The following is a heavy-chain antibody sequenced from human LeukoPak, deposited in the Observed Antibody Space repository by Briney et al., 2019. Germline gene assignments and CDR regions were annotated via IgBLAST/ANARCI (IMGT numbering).Heavy chain of an antibody. J-gene: IGHJ4*02. CDR2: ISGSGGST. CDR3: AKDMESSGYYYSGGGNFDY. Sequence: GGSLRLSCAASGFTFSSYAMSWVRQAPGKGLEWVSAISGSGGSTYYADSVKGRFTISRDNSKNTLYLQMNSLRAEDTAVYYCAKDMESSGYYYSGGGNFDYWGQGTLVTVSS. V-gene: IGHV3-23*01. D-gene: IGHD3-22*01. CDR1: GFTFSSYA.